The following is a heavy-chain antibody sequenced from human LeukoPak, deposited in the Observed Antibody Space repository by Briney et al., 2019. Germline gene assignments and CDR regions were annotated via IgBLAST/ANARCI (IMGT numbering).Heavy chain of an antibody. V-gene: IGHV1-69*06. D-gene: IGHD2-21*01. CDR3: ARDGGESSPLDY. J-gene: IGHJ4*02. CDR2: IIPIFGTA. CDR1: GGTFSNYA. Sequence: SVKVSCKASGGTFSNYAISWVRQAPGQGLEWMGGIIPIFGTANYAQKFRGRVTITADKSTRTAYMELSSLRSDDTAVYYCARDGGESSPLDYWGQGTLVTVSS.